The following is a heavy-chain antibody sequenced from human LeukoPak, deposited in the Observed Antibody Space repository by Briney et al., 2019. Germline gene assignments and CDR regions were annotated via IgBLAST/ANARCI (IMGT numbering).Heavy chain of an antibody. J-gene: IGHJ4*02. CDR1: GFTFSSYS. Sequence: GGSLRLSCAASGFTFSSYSMNWVRQAPGEGLEWVSSISSSSSYIYYADSVKGRFTISRDNAKNSLYLQMNSLRAEDTAVYYCARTPGIAAFDYWGQGTLVTVSS. CDR2: ISSSSSYI. CDR3: ARTPGIAAFDY. D-gene: IGHD6-13*01. V-gene: IGHV3-21*01.